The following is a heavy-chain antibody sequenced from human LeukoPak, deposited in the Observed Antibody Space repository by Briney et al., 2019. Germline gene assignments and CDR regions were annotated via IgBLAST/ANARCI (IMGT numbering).Heavy chain of an antibody. CDR2: IIPILDIA. CDR3: ARDQRDGYNYLY. J-gene: IGHJ4*02. D-gene: IGHD5-24*01. V-gene: IGHV1-69*04. CDR1: GGTFTNYA. Sequence: SVKVSCKASGGTFTNYAISWVRQAPGQGLERMGRIIPILDIANYAQKFQGRVTITADKSTSTAYMELSSLRSEDTAVYYCARDQRDGYNYLYWGQGTLVTVSS.